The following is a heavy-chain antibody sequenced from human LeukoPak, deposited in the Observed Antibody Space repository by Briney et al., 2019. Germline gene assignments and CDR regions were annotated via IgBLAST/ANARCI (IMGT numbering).Heavy chain of an antibody. Sequence: PSETLSLTCTVSGDSISSYYWSWIRQPAGKGLEWIGLIHPSGSTNYNPSLKSRVTLSVDTSKNEFSLKLSSVTAADTAVYYCARGPPPDLDYWGRGTLVTVSS. CDR3: ARGPPPDLDY. J-gene: IGHJ4*02. CDR1: GDSISSYY. V-gene: IGHV4-4*07. CDR2: IHPSGST.